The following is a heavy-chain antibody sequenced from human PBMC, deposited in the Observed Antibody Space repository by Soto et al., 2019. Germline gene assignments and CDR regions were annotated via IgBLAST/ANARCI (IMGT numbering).Heavy chain of an antibody. Sequence: QLQLQESGPELVKPSQTLSLTCAVSGGSISNGGYYWSWIRQHPGKGLEWIGSIYFSGCTYYNPSRQSRVTISVATPKNQFSLKLSSVTAADTAVYYCARDSHSQQPNHRWGGGYMDVWGKGTTVTVSS. V-gene: IGHV4-31*11. J-gene: IGHJ6*03. CDR2: IYFSGCT. D-gene: IGHD6-13*01. CDR3: ARDSHSQQPNHRWGGGYMDV. CDR1: GGSISNGGYY.